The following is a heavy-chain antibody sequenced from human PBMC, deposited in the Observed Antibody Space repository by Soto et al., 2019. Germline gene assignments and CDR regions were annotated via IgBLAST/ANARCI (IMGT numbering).Heavy chain of an antibody. Sequence: DSLKISCKGSGYSFTSYWIGWVRQMPGKGLEWMGIIYPGDSDTRYSPSFQGQVTISADKSISTAYLQWSSLKASDTAMYYPGRCHDYYDSSGYAVCVRGMDVWGQGTTVTVSS. CDR3: GRCHDYYDSSGYAVCVRGMDV. D-gene: IGHD3-22*01. CDR2: IYPGDSDT. J-gene: IGHJ6*02. CDR1: GYSFTSYW. V-gene: IGHV5-51*01.